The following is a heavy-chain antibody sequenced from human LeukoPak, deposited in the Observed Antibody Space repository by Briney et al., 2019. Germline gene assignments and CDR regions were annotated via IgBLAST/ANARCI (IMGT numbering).Heavy chain of an antibody. Sequence: SQTLSLTCTVSGGSISSGSYYWSWIRQPAGKGPEWIGRIYTSGSTNYNPSLKSRVTISVDTSKNQFSLKLSSVTAADTAVYYCETYYYDSSGYFPYWGQGTLVTVST. CDR3: ETYYYDSSGYFPY. CDR1: GGSISSGSYY. D-gene: IGHD3-22*01. V-gene: IGHV4-61*02. J-gene: IGHJ4*02. CDR2: IYTSGST.